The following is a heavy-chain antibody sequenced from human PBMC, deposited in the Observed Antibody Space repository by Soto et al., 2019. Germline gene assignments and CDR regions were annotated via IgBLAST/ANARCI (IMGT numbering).Heavy chain of an antibody. J-gene: IGHJ4*02. Sequence: EVQLVESGGGLVKPGGSLRLSCAASGFTFSSYSMNWVRQAPGKGLEWVSSISSSSSYIYYADSVKGRFTISRDNAKNSLYLQMNSLRAEDTAVYYCARGEPVILVAGRQGYWGQGTLVTVSS. CDR3: ARGEPVILVAGRQGY. CDR2: ISSSSSYI. CDR1: GFTFSSYS. V-gene: IGHV3-21*01. D-gene: IGHD6-19*01.